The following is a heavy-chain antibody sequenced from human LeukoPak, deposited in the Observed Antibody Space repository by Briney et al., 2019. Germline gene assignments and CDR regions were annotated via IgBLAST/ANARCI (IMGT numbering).Heavy chain of an antibody. CDR2: ISYDGSNK. Sequence: GGSLRLSCTASGFILSDSGFDWVRQAPGKGLEWVAVISYDGSNKYYADSVKGRFTISRDNSKNTLYLQMNSLRAEDTAVYYCARDRYYYGSGSYFDYWGQGTLVTVSS. CDR3: ARDRYYYGSGSYFDY. CDR1: GFILSDSG. J-gene: IGHJ4*02. V-gene: IGHV3-30*19. D-gene: IGHD3-10*01.